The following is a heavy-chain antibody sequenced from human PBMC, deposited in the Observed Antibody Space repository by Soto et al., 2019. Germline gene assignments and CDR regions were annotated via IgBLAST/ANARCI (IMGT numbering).Heavy chain of an antibody. CDR3: ARAGVSYSGGYHANALDF. CDR2: TYTMGTP. CDR1: RGSISIYS. V-gene: IGHV4-4*07. D-gene: IGHD1-26*01. Sequence: PSETMSLTCTVSRGSISIYSSSWIRQPAGTGLGWIGRTYTMGTPNYHPSLKSRATMSVTTTKTQISMNLSSVTAANTDVYYCARAGVSYSGGYHANALDFWGQGTMVTVSS. J-gene: IGHJ3*01.